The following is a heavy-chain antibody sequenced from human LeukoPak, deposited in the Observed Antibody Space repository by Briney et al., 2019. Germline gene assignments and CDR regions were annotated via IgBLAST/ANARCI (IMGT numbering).Heavy chain of an antibody. V-gene: IGHV3-21*01. Sequence: PGGSRRLSCAASGFTFSSYSMNWVRQAPGEGREWVSFISSSSSYIYYADSVKGRFTISRDNAKNSLYLQMNSLRAEDTAVYYCAREEGRGGYNPYYFDYWGQGTLVTVSS. D-gene: IGHD5-24*01. CDR2: ISSSSSYI. CDR1: GFTFSSYS. CDR3: AREEGRGGYNPYYFDY. J-gene: IGHJ4*02.